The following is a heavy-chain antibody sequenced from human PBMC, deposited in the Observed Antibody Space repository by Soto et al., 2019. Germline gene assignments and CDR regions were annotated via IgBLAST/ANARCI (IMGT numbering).Heavy chain of an antibody. J-gene: IGHJ4*02. D-gene: IGHD3-9*01. CDR3: ARGPHVARARASYDILTGYYDY. CDR2: IYYSGST. V-gene: IGHV4-59*01. CDR1: GGSISSYY. Sequence: SETLSLTYTVSGGSISSYYWSWIRRPPGKGLEWIGYIYYSGSTNYNPSLKSRVTISVDTSKNQFSLKLSSVTAADTAVYYCARGPHVARARASYDILTGYYDYWGQGTLVTVSS.